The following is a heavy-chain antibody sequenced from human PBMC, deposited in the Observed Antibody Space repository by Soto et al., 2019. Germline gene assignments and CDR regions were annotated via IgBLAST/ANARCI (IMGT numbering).Heavy chain of an antibody. J-gene: IGHJ3*02. CDR2: IHYSGSA. CDR3: ARMNHLAPELNAFAT. V-gene: IGHV4-59*01. Sequence: SQTRSENRIVTGGATKRYFRIRSRHSPGKGLQWIGYIHYSGSANYNPSLKTRVTMSVDTSKTQFSLSLTSVTAADTAVYYCARMNHLAPELNAFATRGQGTMVS. CDR1: GGATKRYF. D-gene: IGHD1-7*01.